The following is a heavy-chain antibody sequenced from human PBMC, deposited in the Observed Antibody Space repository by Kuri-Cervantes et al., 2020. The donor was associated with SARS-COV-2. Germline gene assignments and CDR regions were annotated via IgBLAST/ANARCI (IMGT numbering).Heavy chain of an antibody. V-gene: IGHV1-69*06. J-gene: IGHJ6*02. CDR2: IIPIFGTA. CDR3: ARHVAYSYAYYSGSYYMGGKYHGVDV. Sequence: SVKVSCKASGGTFSSYAISWVRQAPGQGLEWMGGIIPIFGTANYAQKFQGRVTITADKSTSTAYMELSSLRSEDTAVYYCARHVAYSYAYYSGSYYMGGKYHGVDVWGQGTTVTVSS. CDR1: GGTFSSYA. D-gene: IGHD1-26*01.